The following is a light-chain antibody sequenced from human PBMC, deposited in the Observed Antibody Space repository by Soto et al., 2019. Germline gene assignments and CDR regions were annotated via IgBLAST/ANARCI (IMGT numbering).Light chain of an antibody. Sequence: VLTQSSSASASLGSSVKLTCTLSSGHSSYIIAWHQQQPGKAPRYLMKLEGSGSYNTGSGVPDRFSGSSSGADRYLTISNLQFEDEADYYCETWVSNTYVFGTGTKLTVL. CDR1: SGHSSYI. CDR2: LEGSGSY. V-gene: IGLV4-60*02. J-gene: IGLJ1*01. CDR3: ETWVSNTYV.